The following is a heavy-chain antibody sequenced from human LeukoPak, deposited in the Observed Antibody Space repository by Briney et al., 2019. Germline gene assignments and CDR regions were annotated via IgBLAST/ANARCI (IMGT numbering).Heavy chain of an antibody. CDR3: ARVTTMIDSWFDP. CDR1: GGTFSSYA. V-gene: IGHV1-69*04. CDR2: IIPILGIA. D-gene: IGHD3-22*01. J-gene: IGHJ5*02. Sequence: SVKVSCKASGGTFSSYATSWVRQAPGQGLEWMGRIIPILGIANYAQKFQGRVTITADKSTSTAYMELSSLRSEDTAVYYCARVTTMIDSWFDPWGQGTLVTVSS.